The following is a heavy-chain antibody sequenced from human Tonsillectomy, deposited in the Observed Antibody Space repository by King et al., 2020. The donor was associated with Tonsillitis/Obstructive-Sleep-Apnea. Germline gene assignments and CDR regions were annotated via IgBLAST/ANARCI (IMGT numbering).Heavy chain of an antibody. J-gene: IGHJ5*02. CDR3: APHYLGDSGAPDH. D-gene: IGHD6-19*01. Sequence: VQLVESGGGLVQPGGSLRLSCAASGFTFSSYAMSWVRQAPGKGLEWVSAISATGGTTYHADSVKGRFTISRDNSENTLYLQMNSLSAEDTAVYYCAPHYLGDSGAPDHGGQGTLVTV. CDR2: ISATGGTT. CDR1: GFTFSSYA. V-gene: IGHV3-23*04.